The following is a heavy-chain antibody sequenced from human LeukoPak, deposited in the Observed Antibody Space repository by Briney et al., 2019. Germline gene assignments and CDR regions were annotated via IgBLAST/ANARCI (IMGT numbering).Heavy chain of an antibody. J-gene: IGHJ4*02. V-gene: IGHV3-64D*09. Sequence: GGSLRLSCSVSGFTFSTYTTPWVRQAPGKGLEYVSGISSNGGSTYDAGSVKGRFTISRDDSKKTLYLQMSSRIAEYTAVYYCVKLVGGSGSDFEYWGQGTLVTVSS. CDR3: VKLVGGSGSDFEY. D-gene: IGHD3-10*01. CDR1: GFTFSTYT. CDR2: ISSNGGST.